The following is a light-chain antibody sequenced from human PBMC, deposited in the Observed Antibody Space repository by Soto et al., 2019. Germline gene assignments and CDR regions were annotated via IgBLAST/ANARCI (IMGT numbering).Light chain of an antibody. V-gene: IGLV1-44*01. J-gene: IGLJ3*02. CDR2: GSN. CDR1: RSNIGSNS. Sequence: QSVLTQSPSASGTPGQGVSLSFSCSRSNIGSNSVNWYQQLPGTVPKLLIYGSNERPLGVPDRFSGAKSGTSASLAISRLQSEDEAHYYCAVWDDGLDAWMFGGGTKLTVL. CDR3: AVWDDGLDAWM.